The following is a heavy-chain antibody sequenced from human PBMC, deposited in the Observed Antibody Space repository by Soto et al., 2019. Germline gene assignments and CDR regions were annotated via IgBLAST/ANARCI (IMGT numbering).Heavy chain of an antibody. D-gene: IGHD3-22*01. J-gene: IGHJ4*02. Sequence: MGWMNPNSGNTGYAQKFQGRVTMTRNTSISTAYMELSSLRSEDTAVYYCARGGGYYDSIGYYGGHYFDYWGQGTPVTVSS. CDR3: ARGGGYYDSIGYYGGHYFDY. V-gene: IGHV1-8*01. CDR2: MNPNSGNT.